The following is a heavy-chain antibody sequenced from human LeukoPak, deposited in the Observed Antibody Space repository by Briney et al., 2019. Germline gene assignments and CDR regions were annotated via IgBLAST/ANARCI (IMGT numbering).Heavy chain of an antibody. CDR1: GFTVSSNY. CDR2: IYSGGST. D-gene: IGHD5-18*01. V-gene: IGHV3-53*01. J-gene: IGHJ4*02. Sequence: GGSLRLSCAASGFTVSSNYMSWVRQAPGKGLEWVSVIYSGGSTYYADSVKGRFTISRDNSKNTLYLQMISLRAEDTAVYYCASRRGYSYGQVDYWGQGTLVTVSS. CDR3: ASRRGYSYGQVDY.